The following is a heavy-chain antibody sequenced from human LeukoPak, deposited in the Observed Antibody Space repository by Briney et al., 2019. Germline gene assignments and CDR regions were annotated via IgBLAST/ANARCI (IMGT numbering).Heavy chain of an antibody. Sequence: PGRSLRLSCAASGFTLSSHAMTWVRHAPGKGLEWGSSITGSGGSTFYAPSVKVRFTFSRDNSKNTLYLQMNSLRAEDTAVYYCAKLGISDGIDYWGQGTLVTVSS. V-gene: IGHV3-23*01. CDR1: GFTLSSHA. D-gene: IGHD1-14*01. CDR3: AKLGISDGIDY. CDR2: ITGSGGST. J-gene: IGHJ4*02.